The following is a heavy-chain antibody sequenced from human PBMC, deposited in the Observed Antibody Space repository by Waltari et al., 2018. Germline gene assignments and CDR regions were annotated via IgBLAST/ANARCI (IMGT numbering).Heavy chain of an antibody. D-gene: IGHD3-3*01. CDR3: ARDSPEDYDFWSGYSTGLFDY. J-gene: IGHJ4*02. CDR2: ISSSSSYI. Sequence: EVQLVESGGGLVKPGGSLRLSCAASGFTFSSYSMNWVRQAPGTGLEWVSSISSSSSYIYYADSVKGRFTISRDNAKNSLYLQMNSLRAEDTAVYYCARDSPEDYDFWSGYSTGLFDYWGQGTLVTVSS. CDR1: GFTFSSYS. V-gene: IGHV3-21*01.